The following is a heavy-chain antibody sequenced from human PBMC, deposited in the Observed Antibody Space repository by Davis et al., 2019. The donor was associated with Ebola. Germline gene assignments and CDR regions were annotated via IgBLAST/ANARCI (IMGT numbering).Heavy chain of an antibody. CDR2: ISSSSSTI. Sequence: GESLKISCAASGFTFSSYSMNWVRQAPGKGLEWVSYISSSSSTIYYADSVKGRFTISRDNAKNSLYLQMNSLRDEDTAVYYCARDNLAAMVLFDYWGQGTLVTVSS. CDR3: ARDNLAAMVLFDY. V-gene: IGHV3-48*02. J-gene: IGHJ4*02. CDR1: GFTFSSYS. D-gene: IGHD5-18*01.